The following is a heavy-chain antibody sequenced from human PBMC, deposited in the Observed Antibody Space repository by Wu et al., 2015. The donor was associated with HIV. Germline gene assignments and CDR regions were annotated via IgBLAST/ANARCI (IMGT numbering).Heavy chain of an antibody. Sequence: QVHLEQSGVEVKKPGASVKVSCKASGYSFTHYGIAWVRQAPGQGLEWMGWISANNGDTSYAQKFQGRVTVTTDTSTTTSYMELRSLKSDDTAIYYCAREGXDAFIPWGQGTLVTVSS. D-gene: IGHD2-2*01. V-gene: IGHV1-18*01. CDR2: ISANNGDT. CDR1: GYSFTHYG. CDR3: AREGXDAFIP. J-gene: IGHJ5*02.